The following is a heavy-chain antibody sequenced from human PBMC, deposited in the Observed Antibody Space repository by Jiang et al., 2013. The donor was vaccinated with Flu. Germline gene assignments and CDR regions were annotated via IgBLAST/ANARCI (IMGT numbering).Heavy chain of an antibody. CDR2: IYYSGST. D-gene: IGHD6-13*01. V-gene: IGHV4-59*01. CDR1: SSYY. Sequence: SSYYWSWIRQPPRKGLEWIGYIYYSGSTNYNPSLKSRVTISVDTSKNQFSLKLSSVTAADTAVYYCARGEVDWGSSSSAFDIWGQGTMVTVSS. J-gene: IGHJ3*02. CDR3: ARGEVDWGSSSSAFDI.